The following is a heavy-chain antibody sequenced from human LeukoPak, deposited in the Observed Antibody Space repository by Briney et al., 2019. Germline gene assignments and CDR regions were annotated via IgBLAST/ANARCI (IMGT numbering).Heavy chain of an antibody. Sequence: SETLSLTCTVSGGSISGYYWSWIRQPAGKGLEWIGRIYTSGSTNYNPSLKSRVTMSVDTSKNQFSLKLSSVTAADTAVYYCARDKRVAVAGTYIYYYYMDVWGNGTTVTISS. CDR1: GGSISGYY. CDR3: ARDKRVAVAGTYIYYYYMDV. J-gene: IGHJ6*03. CDR2: IYTSGST. D-gene: IGHD6-19*01. V-gene: IGHV4-4*07.